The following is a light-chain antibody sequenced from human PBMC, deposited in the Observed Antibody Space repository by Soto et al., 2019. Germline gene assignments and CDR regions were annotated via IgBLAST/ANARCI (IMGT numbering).Light chain of an antibody. CDR2: AAS. CDR1: QDISNY. Sequence: DIQMTQSPSSLSASVGDRVTITCQASQDISNYLNWYQQKPGTAPKLLIYAASNLETGVPSRFSGSGSGTDFTFTISSLQPEDIATYYCQQYDNLPMYTFGQGTKLEIK. J-gene: IGKJ2*01. CDR3: QQYDNLPMYT. V-gene: IGKV1-33*01.